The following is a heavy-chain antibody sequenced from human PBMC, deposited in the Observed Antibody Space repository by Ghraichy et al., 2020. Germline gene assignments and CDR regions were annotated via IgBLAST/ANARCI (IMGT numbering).Heavy chain of an antibody. CDR1: GGSMSYY. V-gene: IGHV4-59*08. D-gene: IGHD5-18*01. J-gene: IGHJ4*02. CDR3: ARQRGAHTAMGY. Sequence: TLSLTCSVSGGSMSYYWSWIRQSPGKGLEWIGYIRDSGTTNYNPSLKSRVSMSIDTSKNQFSLKMTSVIAADMAVYYCARQRGAHTAMGYWGQGTLVTVSS. CDR2: IRDSGTT.